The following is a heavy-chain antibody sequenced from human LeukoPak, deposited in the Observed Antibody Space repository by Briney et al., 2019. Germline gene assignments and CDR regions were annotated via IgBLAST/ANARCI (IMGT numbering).Heavy chain of an antibody. Sequence: GGSLRLSCAASGFTFSSYGMHWVRQAPGKGLEWVAFIRYDGSNKYYADSVKGRFTISRDNSKNTLYLQMNSLRAEDTAVYYCAKDSEYYDYVWGSYRAKYYFDYWGQGTLVTVSS. CDR3: AKDSEYYDYVWGSYRAKYYFDY. V-gene: IGHV3-30*02. CDR2: IRYDGSNK. D-gene: IGHD3-16*02. CDR1: GFTFSSYG. J-gene: IGHJ4*02.